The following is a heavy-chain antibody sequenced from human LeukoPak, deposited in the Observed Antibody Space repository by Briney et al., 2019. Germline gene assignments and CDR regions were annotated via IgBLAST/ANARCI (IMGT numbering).Heavy chain of an antibody. J-gene: IGHJ6*02. V-gene: IGHV1-69*13. D-gene: IGHD2-2*01. CDR2: IIPIFGTA. CDR3: ARGWSSSTSPRPQLYGMDV. Sequence: ASVTVSCKASGGTFGSYAISWVRQAPGQGLEWMGGIIPIFGTANYAQKFQGRVTITADESTSTAYMELSSLRSEDTAVYYCARGWSSSTSPRPQLYGMDVWGQGTTVTVSS. CDR1: GGTFGSYA.